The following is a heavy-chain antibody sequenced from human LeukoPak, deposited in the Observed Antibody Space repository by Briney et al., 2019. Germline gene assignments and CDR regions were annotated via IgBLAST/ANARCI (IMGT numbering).Heavy chain of an antibody. CDR3: ARHSPTYYDFDY. V-gene: IGHV4-59*08. J-gene: IGHJ4*02. CDR1: GGSISSYY. D-gene: IGHD1-26*01. CDR2: IYYSGNT. Sequence: TSETLSLTCTVSGGSISSYYWSWIRQPPGKGLEWIGYIYYSGNTNYNPSLKSRLTISVDTSKNHFSLKLSSVTAADTAVYYCARHSPTYYDFDYWGQGTLVTV.